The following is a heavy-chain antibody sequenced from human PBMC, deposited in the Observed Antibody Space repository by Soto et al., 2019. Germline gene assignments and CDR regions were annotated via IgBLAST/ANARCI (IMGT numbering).Heavy chain of an antibody. V-gene: IGHV4-30-4*01. Sequence: SETLSLTCSVSGDSICTVDYFWAWIRQPPGQALEYIGYIYKSTTTYYNPSFESRVAISLDTSKSQFSLNVTSVTAADTAVYFCARGRYCLTGRCFPNWFDSWGQGTLVTVSS. CDR1: GDSICTVDYF. J-gene: IGHJ5*01. D-gene: IGHD2-15*01. CDR2: IYKSTTT. CDR3: ARGRYCLTGRCFPNWFDS.